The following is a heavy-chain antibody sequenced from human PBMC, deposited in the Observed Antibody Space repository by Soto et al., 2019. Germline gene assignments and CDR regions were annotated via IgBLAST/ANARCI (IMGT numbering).Heavy chain of an antibody. Sequence: GGSLRLSCAASGFTFSSYAMHWVRQAPGKGLEWVAVISYDGSNKYYADSVKGRFTISRDNSKNTLYLQMNSLRAEDTAVYYCARTQVAAVGCCDYYYYGTDVWGQGTTVTVSS. CDR1: GFTFSSYA. J-gene: IGHJ6*02. D-gene: IGHD6-13*01. V-gene: IGHV3-30-3*01. CDR2: ISYDGSNK. CDR3: ARTQVAAVGCCDYYYYGTDV.